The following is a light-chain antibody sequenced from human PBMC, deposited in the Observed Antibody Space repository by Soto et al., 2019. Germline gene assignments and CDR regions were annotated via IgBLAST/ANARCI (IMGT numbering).Light chain of an antibody. Sequence: AIRMTQSPSSFSASTGDRVTITCRASQGISSYLAWYQQKPGKAPKLLIYAASTLQSGVPSRFSGSGSGTDFTLTISCLQSEDFATYCCQQYYSYPQTFGQGTRWIS. CDR1: QGISSY. CDR3: QQYYSYPQT. CDR2: AAS. V-gene: IGKV1-8*01. J-gene: IGKJ1*01.